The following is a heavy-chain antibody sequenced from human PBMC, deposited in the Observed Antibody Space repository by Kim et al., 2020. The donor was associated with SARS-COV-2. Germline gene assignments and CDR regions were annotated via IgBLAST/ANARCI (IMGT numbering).Heavy chain of an antibody. V-gene: IGHV1-46*01. Sequence: TKYAQKFQGRVTTTSDTSANTVYMEMSSLTADDTALYYCARAWNQDVDYWGQGTLVTVSS. J-gene: IGHJ4*02. D-gene: IGHD1-1*01. CDR3: ARAWNQDVDY. CDR2: T.